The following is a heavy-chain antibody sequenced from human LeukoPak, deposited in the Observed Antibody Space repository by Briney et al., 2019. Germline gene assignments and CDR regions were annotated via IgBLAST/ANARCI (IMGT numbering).Heavy chain of an antibody. CDR2: IRSKANSYAT. V-gene: IGHV3-73*01. D-gene: IGHD3-16*02. CDR1: GFTFSGSA. Sequence: GGSLKLSCAASGFTFSGSAMHWVRQASGKGLEWVGRIRSKANSYATAYAASVKGRFTISRDDSKNTAYLQMNSLKTEDTAVYYCTSGNDYVWGSYRYPPGPFDYWGQGTLVTVSS. J-gene: IGHJ4*02. CDR3: TSGNDYVWGSYRYPPGPFDY.